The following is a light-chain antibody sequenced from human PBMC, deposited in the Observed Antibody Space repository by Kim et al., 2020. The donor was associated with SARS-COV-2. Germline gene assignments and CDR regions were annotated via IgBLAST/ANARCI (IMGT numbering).Light chain of an antibody. CDR1: QSISNY. CDR3: QQSYSNPPEYT. Sequence: DLQMTQSPSSLSASVGDRVTITCRASQSISNYLKWYQQEPGKAPKVLIYAASTLQSGVPSRFSGSGSGTDFTLTISSLQPEDFATYYCQQSYSNPPEYTFGQGTKLEI. CDR2: AAS. V-gene: IGKV1-39*01. J-gene: IGKJ2*01.